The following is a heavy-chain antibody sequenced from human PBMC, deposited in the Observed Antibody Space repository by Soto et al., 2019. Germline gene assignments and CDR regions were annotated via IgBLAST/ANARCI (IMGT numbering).Heavy chain of an antibody. Sequence: ASVKVSCKASGYTLTSYYMHWVLQAPGQGLEWMGIINPSGGSTSYAQKFQGRVTMTSDTSTSTVYMELSSLRSEDTAVYYCARAYSSLTGYWFDPWGQGTQVTVSS. CDR1: GYTLTSYY. V-gene: IGHV1-46*01. CDR3: ARAYSSLTGYWFDP. J-gene: IGHJ5*02. CDR2: INPSGGST. D-gene: IGHD6-13*01.